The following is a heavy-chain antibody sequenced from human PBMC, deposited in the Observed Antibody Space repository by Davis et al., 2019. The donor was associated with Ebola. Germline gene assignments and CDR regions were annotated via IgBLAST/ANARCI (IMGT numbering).Heavy chain of an antibody. Sequence: GESLKISCAVSGFIFKNYGIHWVRQAPGKGLEWVAVIWYDGSKKYYSASVKGRFTISRDNSDNMLYLQMNSLRAEDTAVYYCAMPDCSGADCFSVYIKSWGQGTLVTVSS. D-gene: IGHD2-21*02. CDR3: AMPDCSGADCFSVYIKS. J-gene: IGHJ4*02. CDR1: GFIFKNYG. CDR2: IWYDGSKK. V-gene: IGHV3-33*08.